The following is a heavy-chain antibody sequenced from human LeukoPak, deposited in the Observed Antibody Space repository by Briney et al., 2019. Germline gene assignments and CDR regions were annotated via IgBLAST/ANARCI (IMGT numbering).Heavy chain of an antibody. CDR2: IYHSGST. J-gene: IGHJ4*02. CDR3: ARDAYCSSTSCYNY. V-gene: IGHV4-30-2*01. CDR1: GGSISSGGYY. D-gene: IGHD2-2*02. Sequence: SETLSLTCTVSGGSISSGGYYWSWIRQPPGKGLEWIGYIYHSGSTYYNLSLKSRVTISVDRSKNQFSLKLSSVTAADTAVYYCARDAYCSSTSCYNYWGQGTLVTVSS.